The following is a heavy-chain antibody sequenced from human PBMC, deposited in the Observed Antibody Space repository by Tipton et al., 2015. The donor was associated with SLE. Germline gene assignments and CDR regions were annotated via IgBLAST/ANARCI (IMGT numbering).Heavy chain of an antibody. J-gene: IGHJ3*02. CDR2: IYYSGST. V-gene: IGHV4-31*03. Sequence: TLSLTCTVSGGSISSGGYYWSWIRQHPGKGLEWIGYIYYSGSTYYNPSLKSRVTISVDTSKNQFSLKLSSVTAADTAVYYCARAVTTVSRAAFDIWGQGTMVTVSS. CDR3: ARAVTTVSRAAFDI. CDR1: GGSISSGGYY. D-gene: IGHD4-11*01.